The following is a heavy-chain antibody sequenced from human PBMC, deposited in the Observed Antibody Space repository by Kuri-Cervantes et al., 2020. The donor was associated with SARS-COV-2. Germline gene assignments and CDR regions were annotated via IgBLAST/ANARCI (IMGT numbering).Heavy chain of an antibody. V-gene: IGHV1-69*04. CDR2: IIPILGIA. CDR1: GGTFSSYA. Sequence: SVKVSCKASGGTFSSYAIRWVRQAPGQGLEWMGRIIPILGIANYAQKFQGRVTITADKSTSTAYMELSSLRSEDTAVYYCAREVGIQLWSSGNAFDIWGQGTMVTVSS. D-gene: IGHD5-18*01. CDR3: AREVGIQLWSSGNAFDI. J-gene: IGHJ3*02.